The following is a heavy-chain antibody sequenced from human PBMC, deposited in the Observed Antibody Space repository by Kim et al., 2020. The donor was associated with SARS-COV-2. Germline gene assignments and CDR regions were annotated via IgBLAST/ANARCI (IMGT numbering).Heavy chain of an antibody. CDR2: IKSEAYGGTT. Sequence: GGSLRLSCVASGFTFSDAWMSWVRQAPGKGLEWIGRIKSEAYGGTTDFAAPVKGRFIISRDDSKNTLYLEMSSLNSEDTDVYSCTTHNWNGAIDYWGQGTLVTVSS. V-gene: IGHV3-15*05. CDR1: GFTFSDAW. J-gene: IGHJ4*02. CDR3: TTHNWNGAIDY. D-gene: IGHD1-20*01.